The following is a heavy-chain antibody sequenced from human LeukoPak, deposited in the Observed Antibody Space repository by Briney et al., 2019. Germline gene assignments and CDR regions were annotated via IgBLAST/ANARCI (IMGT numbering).Heavy chain of an antibody. CDR1: GGSISSYY. V-gene: IGHV4-4*07. D-gene: IGHD1-26*01. CDR3: ARERGAVGATTFDH. J-gene: IGHJ4*02. Sequence: SETLSLTCTVSGGSISSYYWSWIRQPAGKGLEWIGRIYTSGSTNYNPSLKSRVTMSVDTSKNQFPLKLSSVPAADTAVYYCARERGAVGATTFDHWRQRTLVTDSS. CDR2: IYTSGST.